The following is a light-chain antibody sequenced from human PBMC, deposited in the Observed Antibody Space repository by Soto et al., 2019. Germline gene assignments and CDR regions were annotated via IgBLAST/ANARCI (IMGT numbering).Light chain of an antibody. Sequence: QLVLTQPPSASGTPGQRVTISCSGSSSNIGSNYVYWYQQFPGTAPKLLIYRNNQRPSGVPDRFSSSKSGTSASLAISGLRSEDEADYYCAAWDDSLSGYVFGTGTKLTVL. V-gene: IGLV1-47*01. CDR1: SSNIGSNY. CDR2: RNN. J-gene: IGLJ1*01. CDR3: AAWDDSLSGYV.